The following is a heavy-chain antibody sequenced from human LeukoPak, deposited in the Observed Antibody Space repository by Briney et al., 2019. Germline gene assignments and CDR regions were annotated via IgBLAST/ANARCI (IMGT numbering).Heavy chain of an antibody. Sequence: GKSLRLSCAASGFTFSNSAMHWVRQAPGKGLEWVANIRHDGSETYYVDSLRGRFTISRDNAKNLVYLLMSSLRAEDTAIYYCARDETYDYESNGYLDFWGQGTVVTVSS. D-gene: IGHD3-22*01. CDR1: GFTFSNSA. J-gene: IGHJ4*02. CDR2: IRHDGSET. CDR3: ARDETYDYESNGYLDF. V-gene: IGHV3-7*01.